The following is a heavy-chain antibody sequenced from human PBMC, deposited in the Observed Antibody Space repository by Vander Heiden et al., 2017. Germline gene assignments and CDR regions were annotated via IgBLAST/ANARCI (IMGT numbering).Heavy chain of an antibody. V-gene: IGHV3-33*01. J-gene: IGHJ4*02. CDR2: ICYDGNTK. D-gene: IGHD6-19*01. CDR3: ARAGSDIAVAGPFDF. Sequence: QVQLAAFGGGVVQSGTSLPLSCAASGFTFKTYGRDWVRQAPGKGLGWREIICYDGNTKDYADSVKGRFTISRDNSKNTLYLEMSSLRVEDTAIYYCARAGSDIAVAGPFDFWGQGTLVTVSS. CDR1: GFTFKTYG.